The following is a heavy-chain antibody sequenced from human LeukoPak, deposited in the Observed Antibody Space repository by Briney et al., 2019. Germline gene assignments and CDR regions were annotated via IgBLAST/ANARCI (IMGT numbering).Heavy chain of an antibody. D-gene: IGHD6-13*01. V-gene: IGHV4-38-2*02. J-gene: IGHJ4*02. CDR3: ARVEGIAAAGGYGY. CDR1: GYPITAGYY. Sequence: SETLSLTCTVSGYPITAGYYWGWIRQAPGKGLEWLGSIFHTGHTYDNPSLKSPVTLSVDTSKNQFSLKLTSVTASDTALYYCARVEGIAAAGGYGYWGQGTLVTVSS. CDR2: IFHTGHT.